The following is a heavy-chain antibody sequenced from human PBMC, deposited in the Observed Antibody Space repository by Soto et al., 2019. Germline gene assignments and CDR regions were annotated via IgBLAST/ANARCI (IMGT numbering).Heavy chain of an antibody. Sequence: GGSLRLSCAASGFTFSAYEMHWVRQAPGQGLEWVSYISKSGGTTYYADSVKGRFTIPRDDAKNSVYLQMSSLGPEDMAVYKCVREGHYYFDYWGQGALVTVSS. CDR3: VREGHYYFDY. CDR1: GFTFSAYE. CDR2: ISKSGGTT. V-gene: IGHV3-48*03. J-gene: IGHJ4*02.